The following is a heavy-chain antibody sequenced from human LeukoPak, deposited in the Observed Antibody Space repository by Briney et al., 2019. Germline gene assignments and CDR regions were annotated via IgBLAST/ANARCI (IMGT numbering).Heavy chain of an antibody. CDR1: GGSISSYY. Sequence: PSETLSLTCTVSGGSISSYYWSWIRQPPGKGLEWIGSIYHSGSTYYNPSLKSRVTISVDTSKNQFSLKLSSVTAADTAVYYCARAPPYYYGSGTNWFDPWGQGTLVTVSS. D-gene: IGHD3-10*01. CDR3: ARAPPYYYGSGTNWFDP. J-gene: IGHJ5*02. V-gene: IGHV4-38-2*02. CDR2: IYHSGST.